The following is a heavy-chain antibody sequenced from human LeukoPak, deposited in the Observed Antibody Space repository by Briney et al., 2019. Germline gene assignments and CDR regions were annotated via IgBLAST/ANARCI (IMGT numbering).Heavy chain of an antibody. CDR2: IYYSGST. Sequence: KPSQTLSLTCTVSGGSISSGGYYWSWIRQHPGKGLEWIGYIYYSGSTYYNPSLKSRVTISVDTSKNQFSLNLSSVTAADTAVYYCARVQVLLWFGIDYWGQGTLVTVSS. V-gene: IGHV4-31*03. D-gene: IGHD3-10*01. CDR1: GGSISSGGYY. J-gene: IGHJ4*02. CDR3: ARVQVLLWFGIDY.